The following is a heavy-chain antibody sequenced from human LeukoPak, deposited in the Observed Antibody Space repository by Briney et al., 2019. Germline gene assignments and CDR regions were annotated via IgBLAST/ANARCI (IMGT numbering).Heavy chain of an antibody. V-gene: IGHV4-59*01. J-gene: IGHJ5*02. D-gene: IGHD6-6*01. CDR2: IYYSGST. CDR3: ARDLPEYSSSSGLTWFDP. Sequence: SETLSLTCTVSGGSISSYYWSWIRQPPGKGLEWIGYIYYSGSTNYDPSLKSRVTISVDTSKNQFSLKLSSVTAADTAVYYCARDLPEYSSSSGLTWFDPWGQGTLVTVSS. CDR1: GGSISSYY.